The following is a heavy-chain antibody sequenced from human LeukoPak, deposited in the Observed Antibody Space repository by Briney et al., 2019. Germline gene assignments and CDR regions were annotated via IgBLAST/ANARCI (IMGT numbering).Heavy chain of an antibody. CDR3: ARAGYCYDVDY. CDR2: IDSDSLYL. CDR1: GFSFSTYS. V-gene: IGHV3-21*01. Sequence: GGSLRLSCAASGFSFSTYSLNWVRQAPGKGLEWLSSIDSDSLYLFYADSVKGRFTVSRDNAKNSLFLQMNSLRDDDTAVYYCARAGYCYDVDYWSQGTLVTVSS. J-gene: IGHJ4*02. D-gene: IGHD3-22*01.